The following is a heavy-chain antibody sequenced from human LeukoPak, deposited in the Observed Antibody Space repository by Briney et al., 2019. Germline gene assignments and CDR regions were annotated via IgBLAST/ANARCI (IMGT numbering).Heavy chain of an antibody. Sequence: PGRSLRLSCAASGFTFSTFNVHWVRQAPGKGLEWVAVFSSDGRSTFYAENVQGRFTLSRDNSKNTLSLQMNSLRAEDTAVYYCAKSYYYHSGSFDYWGQGTLVTVSS. V-gene: IGHV3-30*18. CDR3: AKSYYYHSGSFDY. CDR2: FSSDGRST. J-gene: IGHJ4*02. D-gene: IGHD3-10*01. CDR1: GFTFSTFN.